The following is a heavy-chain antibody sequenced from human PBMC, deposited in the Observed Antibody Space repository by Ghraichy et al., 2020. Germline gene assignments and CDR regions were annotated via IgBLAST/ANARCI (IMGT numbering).Heavy chain of an antibody. CDR1: GFIFSEYP. D-gene: IGHD5-24*01. V-gene: IGHV3-30*04. Sequence: GGSLRLSCAASGFIFSEYPMHWVRQGPDKGLECVAVISSDGTFTYYPDSVRGRFFISRDSSRSTLLLHMNTLRPEDTALYYCARQPITRLWYFGLWGRGTLVTVSS. CDR2: ISSDGTFT. J-gene: IGHJ2*01. CDR3: ARQPITRLWYFGL.